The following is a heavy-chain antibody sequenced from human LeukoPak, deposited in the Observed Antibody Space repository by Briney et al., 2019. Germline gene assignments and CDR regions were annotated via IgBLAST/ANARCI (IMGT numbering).Heavy chain of an antibody. CDR3: ARDGGYSYGNPFYYYYYMDV. CDR2: ISSSSSTI. D-gene: IGHD5-18*01. CDR1: GFTFSSYE. J-gene: IGHJ6*03. V-gene: IGHV3-48*03. Sequence: GGSLRLSCAASGFTFSSYEMNWVRQAPGKGLEWVSYISSSSSTIYYADSVKGRFTISRDNAKNSLYLQMNSLRAEDTAVYYCARDGGYSYGNPFYYYYYMDVWGKGTTVTVSS.